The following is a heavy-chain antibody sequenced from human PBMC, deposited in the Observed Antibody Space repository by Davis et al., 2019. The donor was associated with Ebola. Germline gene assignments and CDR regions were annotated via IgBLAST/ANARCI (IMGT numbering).Heavy chain of an antibody. CDR3: TAGGSRGGFDV. Sequence: AASVKVSCKASGYTFTSYYMHWVRQAPGQGLEWMGIINPSGGSTSYAHKFEGRVTMTEDTSTHTAYMELSSLRSDDSAVYYCTAGGSRGGFDVWGQGTMVTVS. D-gene: IGHD1-26*01. J-gene: IGHJ3*01. CDR2: INPSGGST. V-gene: IGHV1-46*01. CDR1: GYTFTSYY.